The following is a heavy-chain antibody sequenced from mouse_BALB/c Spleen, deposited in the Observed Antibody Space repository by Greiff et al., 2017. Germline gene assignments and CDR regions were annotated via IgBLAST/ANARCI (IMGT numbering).Heavy chain of an antibody. D-gene: IGHD1-1*01. CDR2: IYPGGGYT. CDR3: ARSGDGTVYYYAMDY. Sequence: VKLQESGAELVRPGTSVKISCKASGYTFTNYWLGWVKQRPGHGLEWIGDIYPGGGYTNYNEKFKGKATLTADTSSSTAYMQLSSLTSEDSAVYFCARSGDGTVYYYAMDYWGQGTSVTVSS. CDR1: GYTFTNYW. J-gene: IGHJ4*01. V-gene: IGHV1-63*02.